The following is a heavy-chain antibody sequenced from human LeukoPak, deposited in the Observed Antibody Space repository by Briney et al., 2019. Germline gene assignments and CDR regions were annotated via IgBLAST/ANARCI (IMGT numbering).Heavy chain of an antibody. Sequence: SETLSLTCTVSGGSISSYYWSWIRQPPGKGLEWIGYIYYSGNTNYNPSLKSRVTISVDTSKNQFSLKLSSVTAADTAVYYCARVAVDTFGYWGQGTLVTVSS. J-gene: IGHJ4*02. CDR2: IYYSGNT. D-gene: IGHD6-19*01. V-gene: IGHV4-59*01. CDR3: ARVAVDTFGY. CDR1: GGSISSYY.